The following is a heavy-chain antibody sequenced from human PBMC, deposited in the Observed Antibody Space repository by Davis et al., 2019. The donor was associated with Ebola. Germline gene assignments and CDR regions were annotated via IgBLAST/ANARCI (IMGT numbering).Heavy chain of an antibody. Sequence: GESLKISCKGSGYGFTSYWITWVRQMPGKGLEWMGRIDPSDSYINYSPSFQGHVTISADKSISTAYLQWSSLKASDTAMYYCARLHCSSTSCTTGSGYFYYMDVWGKGTTVTVSS. CDR2: IDPSDSYI. J-gene: IGHJ6*03. V-gene: IGHV5-10-1*01. CDR3: ARLHCSSTSCTTGSGYFYYMDV. D-gene: IGHD2-2*01. CDR1: GYGFTSYW.